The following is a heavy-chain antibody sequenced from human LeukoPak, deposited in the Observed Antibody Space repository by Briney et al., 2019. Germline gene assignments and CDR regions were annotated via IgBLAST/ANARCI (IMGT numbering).Heavy chain of an antibody. J-gene: IGHJ4*02. Sequence: PGGSLRLSCAVSGFNLSTLWMSWVRQASGKGLEWVGRIRSKANSYATAYAASVKGRFTISRDDSKNTAYLQMNSLKTEDTAVYYCTRYYYDSSGYYYLFDYWGQGTLVTVSS. CDR3: TRYYYDSSGYYYLFDY. CDR2: IRSKANSYAT. V-gene: IGHV3-73*01. D-gene: IGHD3-22*01. CDR1: GFNLSTLW.